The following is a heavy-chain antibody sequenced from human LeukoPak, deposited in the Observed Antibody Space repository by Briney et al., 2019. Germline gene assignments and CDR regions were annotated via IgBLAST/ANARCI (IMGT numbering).Heavy chain of an antibody. CDR1: GGSISSYY. CDR2: IYITGNT. J-gene: IGHJ5*02. CDR3: ARGKYYYDSNSSYRYFDP. Sequence: PSETLSLTCIVSGGSISSYYWSWLRQPAGQGLKWIGRIYITGNTNYNPSLKSRVTMSIDTSKKQFSLKRSSVTAADTAVYYCARGKYYYDSNSSYRYFDPWGQGTLVTVSS. V-gene: IGHV4-4*07. D-gene: IGHD3-22*01.